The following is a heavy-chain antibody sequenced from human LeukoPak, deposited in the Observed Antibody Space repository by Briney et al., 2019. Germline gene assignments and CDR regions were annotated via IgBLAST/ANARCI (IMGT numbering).Heavy chain of an antibody. J-gene: IGHJ6*03. V-gene: IGHV3-30*02. Sequence: GGSLRLSCAASGFTFSSYGMHWVRQARGKGLEGVAFIRYDGSNKYYADSVKGRFTISRDNSKNTLYLQMNSLRAEDTAVYYCAKDYGGYSYGLHYYMDVWGEGTTVTVSS. CDR1: GFTFSSYG. D-gene: IGHD5-18*01. CDR3: AKDYGGYSYGLHYYMDV. CDR2: IRYDGSNK.